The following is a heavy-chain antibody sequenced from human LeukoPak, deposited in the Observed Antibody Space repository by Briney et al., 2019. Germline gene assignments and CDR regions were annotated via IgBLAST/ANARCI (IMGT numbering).Heavy chain of an antibody. D-gene: IGHD6-13*01. Sequence: GGSLRLSCAASGFTFSSYAMSWVRQAPGKGLEWVSAIRGSGDRTHYADSVKGRFTISRDNSKNTLYLQMNSLRAEDTAVYYCAKGIAAAWDAFDIWGQGTMVTVSS. CDR2: IRGSGDRT. CDR1: GFTFSSYA. V-gene: IGHV3-23*01. J-gene: IGHJ3*02. CDR3: AKGIAAAWDAFDI.